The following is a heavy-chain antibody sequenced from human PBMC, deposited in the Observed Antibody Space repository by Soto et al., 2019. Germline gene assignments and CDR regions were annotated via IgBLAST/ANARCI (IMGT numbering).Heavy chain of an antibody. Sequence: GGSLRLSCAASGFTFRSYWMHWARQVPGKGLVWVARISSDGSNINYADSVKGRFTISRENAKNTLHLQMNSLRAEDTAVYYCARDRLVFVDFGGMDVWGQGTTVTVSS. CDR3: ARDRLVFVDFGGMDV. CDR2: ISSDGSNI. CDR1: GFTFRSYW. J-gene: IGHJ6*02. V-gene: IGHV3-74*01. D-gene: IGHD3-10*02.